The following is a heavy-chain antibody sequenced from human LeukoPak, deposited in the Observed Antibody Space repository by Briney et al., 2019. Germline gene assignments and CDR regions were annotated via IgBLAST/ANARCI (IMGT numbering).Heavy chain of an antibody. V-gene: IGHV3-64*02. CDR1: GFTFSSYA. D-gene: IGHD6-19*01. CDR2: ISSNGGST. Sequence: PGGSLRLSCAASGFTFSSYAMHWVRQAPGKGLEYVSAISSNGGSTYYADSVKGRFTISRDNSKNTLYLQMGSLRAEDMAVYYCARVLGGWFRAAFDIWGQGTVVTVSS. J-gene: IGHJ3*02. CDR3: ARVLGGWFRAAFDI.